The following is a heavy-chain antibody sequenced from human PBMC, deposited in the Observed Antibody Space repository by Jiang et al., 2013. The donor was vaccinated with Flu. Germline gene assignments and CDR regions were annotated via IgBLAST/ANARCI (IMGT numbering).Heavy chain of an antibody. J-gene: IGHJ6*02. V-gene: IGHV4-34*01. CDR3: ARVRITMFRGLKGYFYGMDV. CDR2: ISHSGSPT. CDR1: GGSFGDYF. D-gene: IGHD3-10*01. Sequence: ARLLKPSETLSLTCAVSGGSFGDYFYTWIRLPPGKGLEWVGEISHSGSPTDYNPSLKSRVTMSVDSSKKQFSLTLRSVTAADTAVYYCARVRITMFRGLKGYFYGMDVWGQGTTVTVSS.